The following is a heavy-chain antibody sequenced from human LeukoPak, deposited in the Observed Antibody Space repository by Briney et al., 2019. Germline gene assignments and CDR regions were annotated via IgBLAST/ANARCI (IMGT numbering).Heavy chain of an antibody. J-gene: IGHJ4*02. D-gene: IGHD3-10*01. Sequence: SQTLSLTCTVSGGSISSGSYYWSWIRQPAGKGLEWIGSIYHSGSTYYNPSLKSRVTISVDTSKNQFSLKLSSVTAADTAVYYCAGTSMVRGVIITFSDYWGQGTLVTVSS. CDR2: IYHSGST. V-gene: IGHV4-61*02. CDR3: AGTSMVRGVIITFSDY. CDR1: GGSISSGSYY.